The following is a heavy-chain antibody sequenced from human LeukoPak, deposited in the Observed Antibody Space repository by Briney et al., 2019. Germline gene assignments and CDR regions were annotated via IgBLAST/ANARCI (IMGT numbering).Heavy chain of an antibody. CDR3: ARRTMDSRGYSSSGVFDI. V-gene: IGHV4-39*01. D-gene: IGHD6-13*01. CDR2: IYYTGTT. CDR1: GFTFSTYSMN. Sequence: PGGSLRLSCAASGFTFSTYSMNWVRQPPGKGLEWIGSIYYTGTTYYNPSLKRRVTISVDTSKNEFSLKLSSVTAADTAVYSCARRTMDSRGYSSSGVFDIWGQGTMVTVSS. J-gene: IGHJ3*02.